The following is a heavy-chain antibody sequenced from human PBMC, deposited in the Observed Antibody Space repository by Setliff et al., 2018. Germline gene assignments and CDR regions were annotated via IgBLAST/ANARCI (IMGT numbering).Heavy chain of an antibody. CDR1: GGSFNGYF. Sequence: PSETLSLTCAVYGGSFNGYFWSWIRQPPWKGLEWIGEISHSRSISYNPSLKSRLTISVDTSKNQFSLRLNSVTAADTAVYYCARGFSYSESSNYSPDGFDIWGQGTTVTVSS. D-gene: IGHD3-3*01. CDR2: ISHSRSI. CDR3: ARGFSYSESSNYSPDGFDI. V-gene: IGHV4-34*01. J-gene: IGHJ3*02.